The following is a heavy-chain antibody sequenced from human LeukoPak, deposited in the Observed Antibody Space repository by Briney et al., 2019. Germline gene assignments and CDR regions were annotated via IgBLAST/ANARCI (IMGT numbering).Heavy chain of an antibody. J-gene: IGHJ4*02. CDR1: GFTFSHYD. D-gene: IGHD3-16*01. CDR3: ARVLRGGASEGDY. Sequence: GGSLRLSCAASGFTFSHYDMNWVRQAPGKGLEWISYISSSGSSIHYADSVKGRFIISRNNDKNSMYLQMNSLTEEDTAVYYCARVLRGGASEGDYWGQGTLVTVSS. CDR2: ISSSGSSI. V-gene: IGHV3-48*03.